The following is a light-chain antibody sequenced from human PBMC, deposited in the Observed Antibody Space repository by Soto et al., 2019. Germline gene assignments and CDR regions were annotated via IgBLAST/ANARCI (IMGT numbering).Light chain of an antibody. CDR2: NDT. J-gene: IGLJ3*02. V-gene: IGLV1-44*01. CDR1: RSNIGSNA. CDR3: AAWDDSLNARGV. Sequence: QSVLTQPPSASGTPGQRVTISCSGSRSNIGSNAVSGYQQLPGTAPKLLIYNDTQRPSGVPDRFSAAKSGTSASLAISGLQSEDEADYYCAAWDDSLNARGVFGGGTKLTV.